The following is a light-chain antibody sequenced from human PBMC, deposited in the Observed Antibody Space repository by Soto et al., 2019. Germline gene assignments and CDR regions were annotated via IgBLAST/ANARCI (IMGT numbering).Light chain of an antibody. Sequence: QSALTQPPSASGSPGQSVTISCTGTSSDVGGYNYVSWYQQHPGTAPKLMIYEVSKRPSGVPDRFSGSKSGNTASLTVSGLQAEDEANYYCSSYAGSNNVVFGGGTKVPVL. J-gene: IGLJ2*01. CDR2: EVS. CDR3: SSYAGSNNVV. CDR1: SSDVGGYNY. V-gene: IGLV2-8*01.